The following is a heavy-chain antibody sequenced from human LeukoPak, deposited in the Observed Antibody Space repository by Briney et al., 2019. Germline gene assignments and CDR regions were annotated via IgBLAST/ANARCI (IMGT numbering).Heavy chain of an antibody. CDR1: VCTFSSYA. J-gene: IGHJ3*02. CDR3: ARGEGAFDI. CDR2: IIHILGIA. V-gene: IGHV1-69*04. Sequence: SVKVSCKASVCTFSSYAISWVRQPPGQGLEWMGRIIHILGIANYAQKFKGRVTITAYKSTSTACVELSSVSSEDRAVYYCARGEGAFDIWGQGTMVTVSS.